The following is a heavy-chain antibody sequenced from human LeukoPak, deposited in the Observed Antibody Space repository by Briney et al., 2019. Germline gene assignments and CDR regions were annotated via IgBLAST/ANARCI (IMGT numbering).Heavy chain of an antibody. CDR1: GFSFSDAW. V-gene: IGHV3-15*07. Sequence: GGSLRLSCAASGFSFSDAWTNWVRQAPGKGLEWVGHIRSKADGGTPDYIAPVKGRFTISRDDSKDTLYLQMNSLNTEDTVMYYCTTRSPARYCSDGACYSSADYWGQGTLVTVSS. D-gene: IGHD2-15*01. J-gene: IGHJ4*02. CDR3: TTRSPARYCSDGACYSSADY. CDR2: IRSKADGGTP.